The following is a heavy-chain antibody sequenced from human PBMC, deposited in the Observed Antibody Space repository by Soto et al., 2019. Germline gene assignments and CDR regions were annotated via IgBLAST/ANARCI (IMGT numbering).Heavy chain of an antibody. V-gene: IGHV1-69*01. D-gene: IGHD2-21*02. Sequence: QVQLVQSGAEVKEPGSSVKVSCKAFGGTFSSYAICWVRQAPGQGLEWMGGIIPMFDSTNYAQKFQGRVKITADESTRTALMELSSLRAEDTAVDYCARRVVVTSVRDIAYYYYGLDVWGQGTTVTVSS. CDR2: IIPMFDST. CDR3: ARRVVVTSVRDIAYYYYGLDV. CDR1: GGTFSSYA. J-gene: IGHJ6*02.